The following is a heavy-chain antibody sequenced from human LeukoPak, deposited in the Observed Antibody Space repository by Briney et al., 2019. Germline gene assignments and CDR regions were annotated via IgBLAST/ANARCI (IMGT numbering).Heavy chain of an antibody. J-gene: IGHJ4*02. Sequence: TSETLSLTCTVAGASISRSTYYWGWIRQPPGKWLEWMGSIDYTGTTYYNPSLKSRVTICVDTSKNHFSLRLTSVTAADTALYYCASRVTSSASYSWGQGTLVTVTS. CDR3: ASRVTSSASYS. CDR2: IDYTGTT. D-gene: IGHD1-26*01. CDR1: GASISRSTYY. V-gene: IGHV4-39*01.